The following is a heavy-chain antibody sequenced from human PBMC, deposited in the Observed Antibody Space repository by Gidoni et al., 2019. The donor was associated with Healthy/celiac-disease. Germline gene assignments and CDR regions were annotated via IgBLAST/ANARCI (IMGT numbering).Heavy chain of an antibody. CDR3: AKAEGYSSSWNPFDY. CDR1: GFTFSSYA. J-gene: IGHJ4*02. D-gene: IGHD6-13*01. CDR2: ISGSGGST. V-gene: IGHV3-23*01. Sequence: EVQLLESGGGLVQPGGSLRRSCAASGFTFSSYAMSWVRQAPGKGLEWVSAISGSGGSTYYADSVKGRFTISRDHSKNTLYLQMNSLRAEDTAVYYCAKAEGYSSSWNPFDYWGQGTLVTVSS.